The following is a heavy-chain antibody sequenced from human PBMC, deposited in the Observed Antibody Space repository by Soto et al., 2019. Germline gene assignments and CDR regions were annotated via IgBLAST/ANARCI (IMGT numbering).Heavy chain of an antibody. D-gene: IGHD2-15*01. CDR2: INHSGST. CDR1: GGSFSGYS. V-gene: IGHV4-34*01. J-gene: IGHJ4*02. Sequence: LSLTCAVYGGSFSGYSWTWIRQPPGKGLEWIGEINHSGSTKYNPSLESRVTISLDTSKNHFSLKLSSVTAADTAVYYCAKDRGGDCPDDSCYFGADYWGQGTPVTVSS. CDR3: AKDRGGDCPDDSCYFGADY.